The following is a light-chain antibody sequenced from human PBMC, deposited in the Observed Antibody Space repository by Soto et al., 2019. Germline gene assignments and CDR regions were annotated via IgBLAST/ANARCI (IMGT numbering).Light chain of an antibody. V-gene: IGLV1-51*02. CDR1: SSNIGNNY. Sequence: QSVLTQPPSVSAAPGQKVTISCSGSSSNIGNNYVSWYQQLPGTAPKLLIYENNKRPSGIPDRFSGSKSGTSATLGITGLQTGDEADYYCGTWDSSLSALFGTGPRSPS. J-gene: IGLJ1*01. CDR3: GTWDSSLSAL. CDR2: ENN.